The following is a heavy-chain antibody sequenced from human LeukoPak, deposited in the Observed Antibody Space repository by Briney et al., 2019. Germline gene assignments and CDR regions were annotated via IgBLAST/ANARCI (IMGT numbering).Heavy chain of an antibody. CDR1: GGSFSTHY. CDR3: ASIRRGYSYGAFDY. J-gene: IGHJ4*02. V-gene: IGHV4-34*01. CDR2: INHSGNT. Sequence: PSETLSLTCAVYGGSFSTHYWSWIRQPPGKGLEWIGEINHSGNTNYNPSLKSRVTILVDTSKNQFSLKLSSVTAADTAVYFCASIRRGYSYGAFDYWGQGTLVTVSS. D-gene: IGHD5-18*01.